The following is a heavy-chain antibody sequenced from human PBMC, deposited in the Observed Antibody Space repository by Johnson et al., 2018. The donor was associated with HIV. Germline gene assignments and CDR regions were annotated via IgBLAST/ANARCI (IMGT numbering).Heavy chain of an antibody. Sequence: QVQLVEYGGGVVQPGRSLRLSCAASGFTFRSYGMHWVRQAPGKGLEWVAVISYDGSNKYYADSVNGRFTISRDNSKNTVYLQMTSLTAEDTAVYYCAKDFSYDSSAYYYVPFDIWGQGTMVTVSS. D-gene: IGHD3-22*01. CDR1: GFTFRSYG. CDR3: AKDFSYDSSAYYYVPFDI. V-gene: IGHV3-30*18. J-gene: IGHJ3*02. CDR2: ISYDGSNK.